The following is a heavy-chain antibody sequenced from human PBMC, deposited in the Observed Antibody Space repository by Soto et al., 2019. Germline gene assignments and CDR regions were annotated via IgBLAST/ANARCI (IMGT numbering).Heavy chain of an antibody. CDR2: ISYDGSNK. V-gene: IGHV3-30*18. CDR3: ANDRKAETQFDY. J-gene: IGHJ4*02. D-gene: IGHD6-13*01. Sequence: PGGSLRLSCAASGFTFSSYGMHWVRQAPGKGLEWVAVISYDGSNKYYADSVKGRFTISRDNSKNTLYLQMNSLRAEDTAVYYCANDRKAETQFDYWGQGTLVPVS. CDR1: GFTFSSYG.